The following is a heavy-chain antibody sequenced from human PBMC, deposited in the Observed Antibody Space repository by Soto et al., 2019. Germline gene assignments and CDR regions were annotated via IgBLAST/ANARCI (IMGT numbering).Heavy chain of an antibody. D-gene: IGHD3-3*01. J-gene: IGHJ3*02. CDR1: GFTFSSYS. V-gene: IGHV3-21*01. Sequence: EVQLVESGGGLVKPGGSLRLSCAASGFTFSSYSMNWVRQAPGKGLEWVSSISSSSSYIYYADSVKGRFTISRDNAKNSLYLQMNSLRAEDTAVYCCARDHYDFWSGGAFDIWGQGTMVTVSS. CDR2: ISSSSSYI. CDR3: ARDHYDFWSGGAFDI.